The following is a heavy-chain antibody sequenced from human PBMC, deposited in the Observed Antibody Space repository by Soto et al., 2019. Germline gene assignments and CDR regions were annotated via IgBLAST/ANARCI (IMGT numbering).Heavy chain of an antibody. CDR3: ARDSNGYYWFDP. V-gene: IGHV4-38-2*02. J-gene: IGHJ5*02. D-gene: IGHD3-22*01. Sequence: PSETLSLTCAVSGFSISSGYFWGWIRQPPGKGPEWLGSIYHSGTTYYNPSVKGRVTISVDTSKNQFSLKMSSVTAADTAVYYCARDSNGYYWFDPWGQGTLVTVSS. CDR1: GFSISSGYF. CDR2: IYHSGTT.